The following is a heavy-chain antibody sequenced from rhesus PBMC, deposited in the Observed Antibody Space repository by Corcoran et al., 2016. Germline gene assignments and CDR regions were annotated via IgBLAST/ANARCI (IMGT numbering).Heavy chain of an antibody. V-gene: IGHV3-11*01. J-gene: IGHJ1*01. CDR3: TRRYSSWSGAEYFEF. CDR1: GFTVSSYW. Sequence: EVQLAESGGGLVQPGGSLRLSCAASGFTVSSYWMSWVRQAPGKGLEWLSDIYGSTMYYGYALKVRFTVSRDNAKNWLYLQMNSLRAEDTAVYYCTRRYSSWSGAEYFEFWGQGALVTVSS. CDR2: IYGSTM. D-gene: IGHD6-13*01.